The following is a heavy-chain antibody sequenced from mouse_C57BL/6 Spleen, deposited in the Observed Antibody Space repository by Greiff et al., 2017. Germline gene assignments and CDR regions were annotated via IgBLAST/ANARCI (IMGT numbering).Heavy chain of an antibody. CDR2: INPNNGGT. J-gene: IGHJ2*01. CDR3: ARSGYYGSSYVDYFDY. Sequence: VQLKESGPELVKPGASVKIPCKASGYTFTDYNMDWVKQSHGKSLEWIGDINPNNGGTIYNQKFKGKATLTVDKSSSTAYMELRSLTSEDTAVYYCARSGYYGSSYVDYFDYGGQGTTLTVSS. V-gene: IGHV1-18*01. D-gene: IGHD1-1*01. CDR1: GYTFTDYN.